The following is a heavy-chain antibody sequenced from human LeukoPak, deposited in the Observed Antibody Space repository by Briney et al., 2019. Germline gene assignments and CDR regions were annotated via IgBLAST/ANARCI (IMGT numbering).Heavy chain of an antibody. CDR2: ISGSGAAT. J-gene: IGHJ4*02. CDR3: AKANWVSNADAVW. CDR1: GFTSSFTDYA. D-gene: IGHD1-1*01. Sequence: GGSLRLSCAASGFTSSFTDYAMTWVRQAPGKGLEWVSAISGSGAATYYADSVKGRFTISRDNSKNTVYLHMDSLRAEDTAVYYCAKANWVSNADAVWWGQGTQVTVSS. V-gene: IGHV3-23*01.